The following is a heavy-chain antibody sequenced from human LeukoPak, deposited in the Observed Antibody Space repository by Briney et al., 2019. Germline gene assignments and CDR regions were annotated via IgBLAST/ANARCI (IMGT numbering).Heavy chain of an antibody. CDR1: GFTFSNSG. V-gene: IGHV3-23*01. Sequence: GGSLRLSCAASGFTFSNSGMSWVRQAPGKGLEWVSAISTDAGETHYADSVKGRFTISRDNSKNTVSLQMSSLRAEDTAVYYCARAFMTTVTTCGYWGQGTLVTVSS. D-gene: IGHD4-17*01. CDR3: ARAFMTTVTTCGY. CDR2: ISTDAGET. J-gene: IGHJ4*02.